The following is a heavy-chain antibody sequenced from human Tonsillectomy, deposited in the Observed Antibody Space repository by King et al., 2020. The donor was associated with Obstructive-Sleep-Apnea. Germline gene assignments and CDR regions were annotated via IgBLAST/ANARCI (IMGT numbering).Heavy chain of an antibody. J-gene: IGHJ4*02. CDR3: ARVRRYYYDSSGYYYPFDY. Sequence: QLVQSGAEVKKPGASVKVSCKTSGYTFTNYGISGVRQAPGQGLEWRGWISAYNGNTNYAQKLKGRVTMTTDTATSTAYMELRSLRSDDTAVYYCARVRRYYYDSSGYYYPFDYWGQGTLVTVSS. V-gene: IGHV1-18*01. CDR1: GYTFTNYG. CDR2: ISAYNGNT. D-gene: IGHD3-22*01.